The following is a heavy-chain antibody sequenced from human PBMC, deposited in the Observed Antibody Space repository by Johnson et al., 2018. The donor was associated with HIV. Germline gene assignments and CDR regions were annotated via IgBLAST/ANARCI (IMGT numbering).Heavy chain of an antibody. CDR3: ARDGSSSSWNAFDI. CDR2: ISSSGSTI. J-gene: IGHJ3*02. V-gene: IGHV3-11*04. Sequence: QVQLVESVGGLVQPGGSLRLSCAASGFTVNTNYMSWIRQAPGKGLEWVSYISSSGSTIYYADSVKGRFTISRDNAKNSLYLQMNSLRAEDTAVYYCARDGSSSSWNAFDIWGQGTMVTVSS. D-gene: IGHD6-6*01. CDR1: GFTVNTNY.